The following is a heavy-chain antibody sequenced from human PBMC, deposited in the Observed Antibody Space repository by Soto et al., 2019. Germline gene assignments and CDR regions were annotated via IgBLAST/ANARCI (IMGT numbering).Heavy chain of an antibody. V-gene: IGHV3-48*01. CDR1: GFTFSSYS. D-gene: IGHD6-13*01. CDR3: ARVIAAAGPKLYY. Sequence: PGGSLRLSCTASGFTFSSYSMNWVRQAPGKGLEWVSYISSATTTIYYADSVKGRFTISRDNAKNSLYLQMNSLRADDTAVYYCARVIAAAGPKLYYWGQGTLVTVSS. CDR2: ISSATTTI. J-gene: IGHJ4*02.